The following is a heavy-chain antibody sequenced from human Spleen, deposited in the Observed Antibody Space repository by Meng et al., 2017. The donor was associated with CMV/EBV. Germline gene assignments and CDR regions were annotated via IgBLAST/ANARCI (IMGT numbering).Heavy chain of an antibody. CDR3: ARGGAYCSSTSCWFDP. CDR1: YTFTGYY. Sequence: YTFTGYYMHWVRQAPGQGLEWMGWINPNSGGTNYAQKFQGRVTMTRDTSISTAYMELSRLRSDDTAVYYCARGGAYCSSTSCWFDPWGQGTLVTVSS. CDR2: INPNSGGT. V-gene: IGHV1-2*02. D-gene: IGHD2-2*01. J-gene: IGHJ5*02.